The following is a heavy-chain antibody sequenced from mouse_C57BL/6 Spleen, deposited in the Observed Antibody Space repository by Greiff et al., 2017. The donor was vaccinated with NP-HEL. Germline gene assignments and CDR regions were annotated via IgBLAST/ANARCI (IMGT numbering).Heavy chain of an antibody. CDR1: GYTFTSYW. Sequence: QVQLKESGAELAKPGASVKLSCTASGYTFTSYWMHWVKQRPGQGLEWIGYINPSSGYTKYNQKVKDKATLTADKSSSTAYMQLSSLTYEDSSGYYCASIYYGYDEGAMDDWGQGTSVTVSS. V-gene: IGHV1-7*01. J-gene: IGHJ4*01. D-gene: IGHD2-2*01. CDR3: ASIYYGYDEGAMDD. CDR2: INPSSGYT.